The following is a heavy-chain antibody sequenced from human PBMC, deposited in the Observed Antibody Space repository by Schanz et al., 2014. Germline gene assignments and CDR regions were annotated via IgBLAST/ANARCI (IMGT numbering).Heavy chain of an antibody. D-gene: IGHD1-26*01. J-gene: IGHJ6*02. CDR1: GFTFSSYG. V-gene: IGHV3-30*02. CDR3: VKDLQRELLRDDHYYGMDV. CDR2: IRSDGSKK. Sequence: QVYLVESGGGVVQPGGSLRLSCAASGFTFSSYGMHWVRQAPGKGLQWVPFIRSDGSKKYYPDSVKGRFIISRDNSKKTLYLQMNSLRAEDTAVYYCVKDLQRELLRDDHYYGMDVWGQGTTVTVSS.